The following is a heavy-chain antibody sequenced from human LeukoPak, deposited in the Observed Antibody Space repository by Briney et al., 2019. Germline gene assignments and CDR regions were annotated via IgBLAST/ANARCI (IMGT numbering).Heavy chain of an antibody. V-gene: IGHV1-8*01. D-gene: IGHD2-21*02. CDR3: ARESFKSVTATPSFDY. CDR2: MNPNSGNT. J-gene: IGHJ4*02. CDR1: GYTFTSYD. Sequence: GASVKVSCKASGYTFTSYDINWVRQATGQGLEWMGWMNPNSGNTGYAQKFQGRVTMTRNTSISTAYMELSSLRSEDTAVYYCARESFKSVTATPSFDYWGQGTLATVSS.